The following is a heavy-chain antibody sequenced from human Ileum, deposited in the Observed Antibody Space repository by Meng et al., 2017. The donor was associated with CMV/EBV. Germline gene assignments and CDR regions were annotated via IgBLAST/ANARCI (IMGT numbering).Heavy chain of an antibody. Sequence: VHFQASGPALAKPSHTPSLTCTVSGESISSSYWSLIRQPPAKGLELIGYIYNSGGTHYNPSLTTRVTISVDRSKNQLSLKLSSVTAADTAIYYCARDLVGTGTFDYWGQGTLVTVSS. V-gene: IGHV4-59*01. CDR1: GESISSSY. CDR2: IYNSGGT. J-gene: IGHJ4*02. D-gene: IGHD1/OR15-1a*01. CDR3: ARDLVGTGTFDY.